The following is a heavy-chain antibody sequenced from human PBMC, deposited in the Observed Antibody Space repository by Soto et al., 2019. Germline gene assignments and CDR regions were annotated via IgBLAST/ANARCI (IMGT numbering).Heavy chain of an antibody. D-gene: IGHD3-3*01. J-gene: IGHJ6*03. V-gene: IGHV3-23*01. CDR3: AKGYYGDYYYMDV. CDR1: GFTCSSYA. CDR2: ISGSGGST. Sequence: EVQLLESGGGLVQPGGSLRPSCAASGFTCSSYAMSWILQAPGKGLEWVSAISGSGGSTYYADTVKGRFTISRDNSKNTVYLQMNSLRAEDPAVYYCAKGYYGDYYYMDVWGKGTTGTVSS.